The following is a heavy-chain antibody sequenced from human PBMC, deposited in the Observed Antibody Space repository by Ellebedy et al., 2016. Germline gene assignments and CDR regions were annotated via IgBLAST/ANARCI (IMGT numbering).Heavy chain of an antibody. CDR1: GFTVRGNY. V-gene: IGHV3-53*05. J-gene: IGHJ2*01. CDR3: AKKVAGIDWYFDL. CDR2: IYSTGDT. D-gene: IGHD6-19*01. Sequence: GESLKISCAASGFTVRGNYMSWVRQAPGKGLEWVSVIYSTGDTNYADSVKGRFTISIDTSNTTLNLQMNSLRAEDTALYYCAKKVAGIDWYFDLWGRGTLVTASS.